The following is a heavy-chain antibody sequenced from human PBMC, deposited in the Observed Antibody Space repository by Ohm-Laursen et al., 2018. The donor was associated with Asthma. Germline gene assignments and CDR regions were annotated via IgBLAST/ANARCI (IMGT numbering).Heavy chain of an antibody. CDR1: GYTFTSYY. CDR2: INPSGGST. J-gene: IGHJ6*02. V-gene: IGHV1-46*01. Sequence: GASVKVSCKASGYTFTSYYMHWVRQAPGQGLEWMGIINPSGGSTNFAQNLQGRVTMTRDTSTSTVYMELSSLRSEDTAMYYCARASNTAMDVWGQGTTVTVSS. D-gene: IGHD2-2*02. CDR3: ARASNTAMDV.